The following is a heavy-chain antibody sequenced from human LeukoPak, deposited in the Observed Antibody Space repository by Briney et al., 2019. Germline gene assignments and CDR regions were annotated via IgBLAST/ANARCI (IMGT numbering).Heavy chain of an antibody. V-gene: IGHV4-31*03. J-gene: IGHJ4*02. CDR3: AIKDTAMVTAYIDY. Sequence: SQTLSLTCTVSGGSISSGGYYWSWIRQHPGKGLEWIGYIYYSGSTYYNPSLKSRVTISVDTSKNQFSLKLSSVTAADTAVYYCAIKDTAMVTAYIDYWGQGTLVTVSS. CDR1: GGSISSGGYY. CDR2: IYYSGST. D-gene: IGHD5-18*01.